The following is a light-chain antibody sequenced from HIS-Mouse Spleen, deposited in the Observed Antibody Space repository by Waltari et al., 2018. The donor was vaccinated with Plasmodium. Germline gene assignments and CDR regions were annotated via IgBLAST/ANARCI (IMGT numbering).Light chain of an antibody. J-gene: IGLJ3*02. V-gene: IGLV3-10*01. CDR1: ALPKKS. Sequence: SYELTQPPSASVPPGQTARITCSGAALPKKSAYWYQQKSGQPHVLVIYEDSKRPSGIPERFSGSSSGTMATLTISGAQVEDEADYYCYSTDSSGNHRVFGGGTKLTVL. CDR3: YSTDSSGNHRV. CDR2: EDS.